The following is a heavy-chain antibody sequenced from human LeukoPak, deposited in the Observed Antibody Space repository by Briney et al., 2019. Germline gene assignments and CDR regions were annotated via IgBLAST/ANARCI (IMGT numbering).Heavy chain of an antibody. V-gene: IGHV4-34*01. CDR1: GESFSGYY. CDR2: INHSGST. D-gene: IGHD6-13*01. J-gene: IGHJ5*02. CDR3: GRGGRYSSSSHKYNWFDP. Sequence: SETLSLTCAVYGESFSGYYWSWIRQPPGKGLEWIGEINHSGSTNYNPSLKSRVTISVDTSKNQFSLKLSSVTAADTAVYYCGRGGRYSSSSHKYNWFDPWGQGTLVTVSS.